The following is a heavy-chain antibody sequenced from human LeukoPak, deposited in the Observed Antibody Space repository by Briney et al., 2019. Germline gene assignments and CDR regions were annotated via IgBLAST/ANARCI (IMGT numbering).Heavy chain of an antibody. CDR3: AKDMAAYYYASGNIDY. CDR1: GFTFDDYA. V-gene: IGHV3-43D*03. D-gene: IGHD3-10*01. Sequence: GGSLRLSCAASGFTFDDYAMHWVRQAPGKGLEWVSLISWDGGGAYYADTVKGRFTISRDNSKNSLYLQMNSLRAEDTALYYCAKDMAAYYYASGNIDYWGQGTLVTVSS. J-gene: IGHJ4*02. CDR2: ISWDGGGA.